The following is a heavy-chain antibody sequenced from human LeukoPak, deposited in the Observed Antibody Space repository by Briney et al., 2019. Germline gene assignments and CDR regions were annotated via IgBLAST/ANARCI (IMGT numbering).Heavy chain of an antibody. CDR3: ARDMGSSWYFSRNWFDP. CDR2: IKQDGSEK. Sequence: GGSLRLSCAASGFTFSGYWMSWVRQAPGKGLEWVANIKQDGSEKYYVDSVKGRFTISRDNAKNSLYLQMNSLRAEDTAVYYCARDMGSSWYFSRNWFDPWGQGTLVTVSS. CDR1: GFTFSGYW. V-gene: IGHV3-7*01. D-gene: IGHD6-13*01. J-gene: IGHJ5*02.